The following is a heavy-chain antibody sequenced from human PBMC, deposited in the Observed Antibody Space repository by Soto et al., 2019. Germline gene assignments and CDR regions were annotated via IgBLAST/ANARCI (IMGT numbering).Heavy chain of an antibody. CDR1: GYTFTSYG. Sequence: GASVKVSCKASGYTFTSYGISWVRQAPGQGLEWMGWISAYNGNTNYAQKLQGRVTMTRDTSTSTVYMELSSLRSEDTAVYYCARGSHPGLLVAFDIWGQGTMVTVSS. J-gene: IGHJ3*02. D-gene: IGHD3-22*01. CDR2: ISAYNGNT. CDR3: ARGSHPGLLVAFDI. V-gene: IGHV1-18*01.